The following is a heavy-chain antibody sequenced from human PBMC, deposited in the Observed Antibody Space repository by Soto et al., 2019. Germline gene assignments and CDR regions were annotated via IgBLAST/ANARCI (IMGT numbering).Heavy chain of an antibody. CDR3: ARRTAAALHYYGMDV. CDR1: GYSFTSYW. CDR2: IYPGDSDT. V-gene: IGHV5-51*01. D-gene: IGHD6-13*01. J-gene: IGHJ6*01. Sequence: EVQLVQSGAEVKKPGESLKISCKGSGYSFTSYWIGWVRQMPGKGLEWMGIIYPGDSDTRYSPSFQGQVTISADKSISTAYLQWSSLKVSVSAMYYCARRTAAALHYYGMDVWGEGTTVTVSS.